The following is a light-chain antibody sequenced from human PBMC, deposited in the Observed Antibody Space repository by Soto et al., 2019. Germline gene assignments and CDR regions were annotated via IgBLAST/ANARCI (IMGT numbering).Light chain of an antibody. CDR2: GAS. CDR3: QQYGSSPRT. CDR1: QSVSTSY. J-gene: IGKJ1*01. V-gene: IGKV3-20*01. Sequence: EIVLTQSPGTLSLPPGERATLSCRASQSVSTSYLAWYQQKPGQAPRLLIYGASSRATGIPDRFSGSGSGTDVALTISRLEPDDFAVYYCQQYGSSPRTFGQGTKVEI.